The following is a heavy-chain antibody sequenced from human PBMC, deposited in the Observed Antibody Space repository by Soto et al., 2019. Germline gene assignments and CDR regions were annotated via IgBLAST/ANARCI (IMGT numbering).Heavy chain of an antibody. V-gene: IGHV4-39*01. D-gene: IGHD3-16*01. CDR3: ARLSDGGWFDT. J-gene: IGHJ5*02. CDR1: GGSITSSSSS. Sequence: QLQLQESGPGLVKPSETLSLTCTVSGGSITSSSSSWDWIRQPPGKGLEWIGCIYYSGSSYYNPSLKSRVTISVDTSNNQFSLKLISTTARDTAVYYCARLSDGGWFDTWGQGTIVTVSS. CDR2: IYYSGSS.